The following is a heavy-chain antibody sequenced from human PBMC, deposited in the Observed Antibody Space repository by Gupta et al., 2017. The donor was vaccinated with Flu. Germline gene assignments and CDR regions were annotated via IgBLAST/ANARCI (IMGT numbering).Heavy chain of an antibody. D-gene: IGHD1-1*01. CDR2: ISSSSSYI. J-gene: IGHJ4*02. Sequence: NWVRQAPGKGLEWGSSISSSSSYIYYTDSVRGRFTISRDNAKNSLYLQMNNLRAEDTAVYYCAREDDESFDYWGQGTLVTVS. CDR3: AREDDESFDY. V-gene: IGHV3-21*01.